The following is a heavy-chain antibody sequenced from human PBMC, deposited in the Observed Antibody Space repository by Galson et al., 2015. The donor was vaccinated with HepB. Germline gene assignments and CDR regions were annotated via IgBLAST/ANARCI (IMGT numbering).Heavy chain of an antibody. CDR1: GDSINNYY. D-gene: IGHD4-23*01. CDR3: TRTPSRGGFDS. J-gene: IGHJ4*02. V-gene: IGHV4-59*01. Sequence: SETLSLTCIVSGDSINNYYWSWLRQSPGKGLEWIGYIYYSGSTKYNPSFTSRVTISVDTSKNQFSLRLNSVTPADTAIYYCTRTPSRGGFDSWGQGTQVTVS. CDR2: IYYSGST.